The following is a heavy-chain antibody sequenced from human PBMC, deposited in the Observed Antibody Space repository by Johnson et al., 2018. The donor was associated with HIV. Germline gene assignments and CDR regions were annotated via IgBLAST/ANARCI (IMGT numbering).Heavy chain of an antibody. D-gene: IGHD1-26*01. CDR2: IGTGGDT. CDR3: ARSRWGSTLGALDI. CDR1: GFTFSSYD. J-gene: IGHJ3*02. Sequence: MLLVESGGGLVQPGGSLRLSCAASGFTFSSYDMHWVRQPTGKRLEWVSGIGTGGDTHYPDSVKGRFTISRENAKNSLYLQMNSLRAGDTAVYYCARSRWGSTLGALDIWGQGTMVTVSS. V-gene: IGHV3-13*01.